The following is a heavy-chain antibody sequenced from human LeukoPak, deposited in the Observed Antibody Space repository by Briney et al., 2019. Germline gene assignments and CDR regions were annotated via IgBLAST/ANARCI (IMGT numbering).Heavy chain of an antibody. CDR2: ISSSSSYI. Sequence: GGSLRLSCAASGFTFSTYNTNWVRQAPGKGLEWASSISSSSSYIYYADSMKGRFTISRDNAKNSLYLQMNSLRAEDTAVYYCARGNHSGSGDAEYFQHWGQGTLVTVSS. D-gene: IGHD6-13*01. CDR1: GFTFSTYN. V-gene: IGHV3-21*01. CDR3: ARGNHSGSGDAEYFQH. J-gene: IGHJ1*01.